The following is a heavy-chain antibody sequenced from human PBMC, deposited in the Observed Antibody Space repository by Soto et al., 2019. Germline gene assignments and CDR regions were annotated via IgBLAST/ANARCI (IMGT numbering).Heavy chain of an antibody. J-gene: IGHJ4*02. V-gene: IGHV3-48*02. CDR3: ARGQYSGYDATPYFDY. Sequence: PGGSLRLSCASSGFTFSSYSMNWVRQAPGKGLEWVSYISSSSSTIYYADSVKGRFTISRDNAKNSLYLQMNSLRDEDTAVYYCARGQYSGYDATPYFDYWGQGTLVTVSS. CDR1: GFTFSSYS. D-gene: IGHD5-12*01. CDR2: ISSSSSTI.